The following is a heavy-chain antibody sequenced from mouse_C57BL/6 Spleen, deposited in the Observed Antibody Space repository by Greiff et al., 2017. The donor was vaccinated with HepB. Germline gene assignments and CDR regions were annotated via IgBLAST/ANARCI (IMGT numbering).Heavy chain of an antibody. D-gene: IGHD2-2*01. V-gene: IGHV14-2*01. CDR3: ARTGYDAY. J-gene: IGHJ3*01. CDR2: IDPEDGKT. Sequence: VQLQQSGAELVKPGASVKLSCTASGFNIKDYYMHWVKQRTEQGLEWIGRIDPEDGKTKYAPKLQGKATITADTSSNTAYLQLSSLTSEDTAVYYCARTGYDAYWGQGTLVTVSA. CDR1: GFNIKDYY.